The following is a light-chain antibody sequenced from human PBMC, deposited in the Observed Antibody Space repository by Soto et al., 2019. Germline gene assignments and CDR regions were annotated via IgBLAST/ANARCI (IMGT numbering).Light chain of an antibody. CDR3: QQHNNCHPLT. CDR2: DAS. V-gene: IGKV3D-15*01. J-gene: IGKJ4*01. Sequence: EIVMTQSAGTLSVSRWERATLSCRASRRVSINFAWYQQKPRQAPRLLIFDASTSATGSPARFSGSGSGTEFSLPISSLLSTAFSVYYYQQHNNCHPLTFGGGTKVDIK. CDR1: RRVSIN.